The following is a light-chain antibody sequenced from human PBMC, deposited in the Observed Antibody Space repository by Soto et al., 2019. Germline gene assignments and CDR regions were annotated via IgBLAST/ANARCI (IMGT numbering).Light chain of an antibody. J-gene: IGKJ1*01. V-gene: IGKV3-15*01. Sequence: EIVLTKSPGTLSVSPGERATLSCRASQSVSSDLAWYHQKPGQAPRLLIYGASTRATGIPARFSGSGSGTEFTLTINNLQSEDVAIYYCQQYDKWPPVTCGQGTTGDIK. CDR1: QSVSSD. CDR2: GAS. CDR3: QQYDKWPPVT.